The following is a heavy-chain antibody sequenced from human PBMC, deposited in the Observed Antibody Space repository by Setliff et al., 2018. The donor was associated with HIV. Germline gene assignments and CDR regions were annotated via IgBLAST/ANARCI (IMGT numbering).Heavy chain of an antibody. J-gene: IGHJ6*03. CDR2: INHSGST. V-gene: IGHV4-34*01. Sequence: PSETLSLTCAVYGGSFSGYYWSWIRQSPGKGLEWPGLEWIGDINHSGSTNYNPSLKSRVTISRDNSKNTVYLQMNSLRTEDTAVYFCAKDRSNWGSSTGYYYYYMDVWGKGTTVTVSS. CDR1: GGSFSGYY. D-gene: IGHD7-27*01. CDR3: AKDRSNWGSSTGYYYYYMDV.